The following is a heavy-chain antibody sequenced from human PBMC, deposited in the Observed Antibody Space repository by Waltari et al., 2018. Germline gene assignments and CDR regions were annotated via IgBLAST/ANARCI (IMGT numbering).Heavy chain of an antibody. Sequence: QVQLQESGPGLVKPSETLSLTCTVSGGSISSYYWSWIRQPPGKGLEWIGYIYYSGSTNYNPSRKSRVTISVDTSKNQFSLKLSSVTAADTAVYYCAREYHDFWSGWYMDVWGKGTTVTVSS. CDR1: GGSISSYY. D-gene: IGHD3-3*01. CDR2: IYYSGST. V-gene: IGHV4-59*01. CDR3: AREYHDFWSGWYMDV. J-gene: IGHJ6*03.